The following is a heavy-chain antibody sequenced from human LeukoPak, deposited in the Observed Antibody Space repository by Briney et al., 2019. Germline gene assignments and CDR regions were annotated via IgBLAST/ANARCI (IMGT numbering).Heavy chain of an antibody. V-gene: IGHV4-59*01. CDR2: IYYSGRT. Sequence: PSETLSLTCTVSRGSFSSYYWSWIRQPPGKGLEWIGYIYYSGRTNYNPSLKSRVTISLDTSKNQFSLKLSSVTAADTAVYYCVRAVGPVGGYDSPWGQGTLVTVSS. CDR1: RGSFSSYY. J-gene: IGHJ5*02. D-gene: IGHD5-12*01. CDR3: VRAVGPVGGYDSP.